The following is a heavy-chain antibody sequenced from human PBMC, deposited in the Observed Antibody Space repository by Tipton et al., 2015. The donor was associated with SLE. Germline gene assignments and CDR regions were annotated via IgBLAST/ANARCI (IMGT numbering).Heavy chain of an antibody. CDR3: ARDGPEFESRLEWLDIEVD. J-gene: IGHJ4*02. V-gene: IGHV3-48*01. CDR2: ISSSSSTI. Sequence: SLRLSCAASGFTFSSYSMNWVRQAPGKGLEWVSYISSSSSTIYYADSVKGRFTISRDNAKNSLYLQMNSLRAEDTAVYYCARDGPEFESRLEWLDIEVDWGQGTLVTVSS. D-gene: IGHD3-3*01. CDR1: GFTFSSYS.